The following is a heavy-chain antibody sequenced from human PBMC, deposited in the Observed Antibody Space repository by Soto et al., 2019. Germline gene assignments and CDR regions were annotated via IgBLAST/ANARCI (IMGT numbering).Heavy chain of an antibody. Sequence: GGSLRLSCAASGFTFSSYAMHWVRQAPGKGLEWVSGISWNSGSIGYADSVKGRFTLSRDNAKNSLYLQMNSLRAEDTALYYCATPRAVAGWYFDYWGQGTLVTV. J-gene: IGHJ4*02. CDR3: ATPRAVAGWYFDY. CDR1: GFTFSSYA. D-gene: IGHD6-19*01. CDR2: ISWNSGSI. V-gene: IGHV3-9*01.